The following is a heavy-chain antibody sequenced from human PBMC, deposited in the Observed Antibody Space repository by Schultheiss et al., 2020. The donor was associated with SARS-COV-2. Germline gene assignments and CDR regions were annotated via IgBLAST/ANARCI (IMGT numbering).Heavy chain of an antibody. V-gene: IGHV3-48*04. CDR1: GFTFSSYA. CDR3: AEMKSRRGYSSSYYYYYGMDV. CDR2: ISSSGSTI. D-gene: IGHD6-6*01. J-gene: IGHJ6*02. Sequence: GESLKISCAASGFTFSSYAMSWVRQAPGKGLEWVSYISSSGSTIYYADSVKGRFTISRDNAKNSLYLQMNSLRAEDTAVYYCAEMKSRRGYSSSYYYYYGMDVWGQGTTVTVSS.